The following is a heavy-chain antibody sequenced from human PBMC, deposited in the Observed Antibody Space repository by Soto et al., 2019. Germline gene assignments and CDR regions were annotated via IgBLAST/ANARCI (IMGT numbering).Heavy chain of an antibody. Sequence: EVHLVESGGGLVQPGGSLRLSCAASGFTFNSYAMNWVRQAPGKGLEWVSYLSGDSSAIYYTDSVKGRFTISRDNAKNSLFLQMNTLRAEDTAVYYCARDGWYRGYEGGFDYWGQGTLVTVSS. J-gene: IGHJ4*02. CDR1: GFTFNSYA. D-gene: IGHD5-12*01. CDR2: LSGDSSAI. CDR3: ARDGWYRGYEGGFDY. V-gene: IGHV3-48*01.